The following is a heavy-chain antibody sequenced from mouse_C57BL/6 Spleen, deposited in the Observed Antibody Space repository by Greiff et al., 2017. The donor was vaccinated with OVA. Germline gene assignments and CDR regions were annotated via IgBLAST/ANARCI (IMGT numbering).Heavy chain of an antibody. J-gene: IGHJ3*01. D-gene: IGHD1-1*01. Sequence: EVKLQQSGPELVKPGASVKISCKASGYTFTDYYMNWVKQSHGKSLEWIGDINPNNGGTSYNQKFKGKATLTVDKSSSTAYMELRSLTSEDSAVYYCARKSPYYYGSSWCAYWGQGTLVTVSA. V-gene: IGHV1-26*01. CDR3: ARKSPYYYGSSWCAY. CDR1: GYTFTDYY. CDR2: INPNNGGT.